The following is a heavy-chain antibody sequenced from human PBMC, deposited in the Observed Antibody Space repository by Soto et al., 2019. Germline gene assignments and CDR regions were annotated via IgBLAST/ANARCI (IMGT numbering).Heavy chain of an antibody. CDR2: IMPIFGSA. J-gene: IGHJ4*02. CDR3: ARQFDSDTSGYYYAY. V-gene: IGHV1-69*13. CDR1: GGTFSTNT. Sequence: SGKVSCEASGGTFSTNTISWVLQAPGQGLEWMGGIMPIFGSANYAQKFQGRVTITADEYTRTVYMELSRLRSEDTAVYYCARQFDSDTSGYYYAYWGQGTPVTVSS. D-gene: IGHD3-22*01.